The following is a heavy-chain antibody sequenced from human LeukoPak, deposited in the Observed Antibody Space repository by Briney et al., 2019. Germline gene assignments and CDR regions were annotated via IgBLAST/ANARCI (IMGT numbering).Heavy chain of an antibody. D-gene: IGHD5-18*01. V-gene: IGHV3-11*04. CDR2: ISSSGSTI. Sequence: GGSLRLSCAASGFTFSDYYMSWIRQAPGKGLEWVSYISSSGSTIYYADSVKGRFTISRDNAKNSLYLQMNSLRAEDTAVYYCARDYTAMVTQAFDIWGQGTMVTVSS. J-gene: IGHJ3*02. CDR1: GFTFSDYY. CDR3: ARDYTAMVTQAFDI.